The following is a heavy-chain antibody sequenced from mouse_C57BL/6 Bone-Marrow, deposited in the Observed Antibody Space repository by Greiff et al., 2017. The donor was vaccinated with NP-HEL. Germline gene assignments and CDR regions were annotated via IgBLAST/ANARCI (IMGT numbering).Heavy chain of an antibody. CDR2: INPSTGGT. V-gene: IGHV1-42*01. Sequence: VQLKQSGPELVKPGASVKISCKASGYSFTGYYMNWVKQSPEKSLEWIGEINPSTGGTTYNQKFKAKATLTVDKSSSTAYMQLKSLTSEDSAVYYCARMEIYYDYGGFDYWGQGTTLTVSS. D-gene: IGHD2-4*01. CDR1: GYSFTGYY. J-gene: IGHJ2*01. CDR3: ARMEIYYDYGGFDY.